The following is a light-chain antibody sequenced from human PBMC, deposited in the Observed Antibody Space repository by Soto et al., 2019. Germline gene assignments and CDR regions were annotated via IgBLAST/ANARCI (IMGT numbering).Light chain of an antibody. J-gene: IGLJ1*01. CDR1: SSDVGSYNL. Sequence: QSALTQPASVSGSPGQSITISCTGTSSDVGSYNLVSWYQQHPGKAPKLMIYEGNKRPSGVSNRFSGSKSANTASLTISGLQTEDEADYYCCSYAGSNTFVFGT. V-gene: IGLV2-23*01. CDR2: EGN. CDR3: CSYAGSNTFV.